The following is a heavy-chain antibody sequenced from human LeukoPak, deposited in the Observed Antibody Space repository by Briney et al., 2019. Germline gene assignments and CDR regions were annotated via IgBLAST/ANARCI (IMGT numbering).Heavy chain of an antibody. CDR2: IYYSGST. CDR1: GGSISSYY. Sequence: SETLSLTCTVSGGSISSYYWSWIRQPPGKGLEWNGYIYYSGSTNYNPSLKSRVTISVDTSKNQFSLKLSSVTAADTAVYYCARARIADDAFDIWGQGTMVTVSS. D-gene: IGHD6-13*01. CDR3: ARARIADDAFDI. V-gene: IGHV4-59*01. J-gene: IGHJ3*02.